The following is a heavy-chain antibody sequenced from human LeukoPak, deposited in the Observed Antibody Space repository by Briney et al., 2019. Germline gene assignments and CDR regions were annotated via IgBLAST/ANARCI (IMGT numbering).Heavy chain of an antibody. CDR3: ARYHRGHFDFDH. V-gene: IGHV4-39*01. CDR2: ILPRGNT. Sequence: PSETLSLTSAVSGGSISDSGFYWGSIRQPPGKGREWVGGILPRGNTYTNPSLQSGVTVSVDTSRNQLSLKLNSVTAAETAFYYCARYHRGHFDFDHWGQGTLVTASS. CDR1: GGSISDSGFY. J-gene: IGHJ4*02. D-gene: IGHD3-3*02.